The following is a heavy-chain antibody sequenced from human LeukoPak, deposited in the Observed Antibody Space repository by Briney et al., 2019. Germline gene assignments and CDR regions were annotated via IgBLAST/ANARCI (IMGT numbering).Heavy chain of an antibody. CDR2: ISGDGTAR. Sequence: GGSLRLSCAASGFASSSYWMHWVRQVPGKGLVWVSRISGDGTARNYADSVKGRFTISRDDAKSTVDLQMNSLRGEDTAVYYCVRGRGSYGWFDPWGQGTLVTVSS. D-gene: IGHD3-10*01. CDR3: VRGRGSYGWFDP. J-gene: IGHJ5*02. V-gene: IGHV3-74*01. CDR1: GFASSSYW.